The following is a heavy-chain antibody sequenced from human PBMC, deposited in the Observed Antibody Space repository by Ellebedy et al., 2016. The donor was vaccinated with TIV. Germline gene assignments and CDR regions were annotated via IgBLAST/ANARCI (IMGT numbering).Heavy chain of an antibody. D-gene: IGHD2-8*01. Sequence: MPSETLSLTCTVSGASIRGSYWSWIRQSPGMRMEWLDYLYDSGTTNFNPSLSQRLTISRDTSRNHVSLRLNSVTAADTAVYYCAILAKLDSGYAFDYWGQGTLVTVSS. CDR2: LYDSGTT. CDR1: GASIRGSY. V-gene: IGHV4-59*08. J-gene: IGHJ4*02. CDR3: AILAKLDSGYAFDY.